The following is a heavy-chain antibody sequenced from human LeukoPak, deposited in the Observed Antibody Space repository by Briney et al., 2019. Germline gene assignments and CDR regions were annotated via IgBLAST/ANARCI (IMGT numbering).Heavy chain of an antibody. CDR2: INHSGST. CDR3: ARGTHYFYY. J-gene: IGHJ4*02. Sequence: PSETLSLTCAVYGGSFSGYYWSWIRQPPGKGLEWIGEINHSGSTNYNPSLKSRVTISVDTSKNQFSLQLSSVTAADTAVYYCARGTHYFYYWGQGTLVTVSS. V-gene: IGHV4-34*01. CDR1: GGSFSGYY.